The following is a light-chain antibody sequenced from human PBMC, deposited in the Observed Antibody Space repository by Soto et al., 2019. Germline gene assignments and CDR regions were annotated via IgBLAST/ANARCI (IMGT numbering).Light chain of an antibody. CDR3: QQYGSSPLT. J-gene: IGKJ4*01. Sequence: EVVLKQSPGTLSLSPGERATLSCRASQSVSNNYLAWYQQKPGQAPRLLIYGASSRATGIPDRFSGSGSGTDFTLTISRLEPEDFAVYYCQQYGSSPLTFGGGTKVDIK. V-gene: IGKV3-20*01. CDR1: QSVSNNY. CDR2: GAS.